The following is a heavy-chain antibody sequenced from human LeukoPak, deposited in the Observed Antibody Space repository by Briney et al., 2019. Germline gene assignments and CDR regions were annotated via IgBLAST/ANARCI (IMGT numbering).Heavy chain of an antibody. J-gene: IGHJ6*03. V-gene: IGHV3-11*01. CDR1: GFSFSDYY. CDR3: ARVLRYCSGGNCYSGGLGYMDV. D-gene: IGHD2-15*01. Sequence: GGSLRLSCAASGFSFSDYYMHWIRQAPGKGLEWISYITNSGRSVHYADSVKGRFFISRDTANNFMFLQMNSLRVDDTAVYYCARVLRYCSGGNCYSGGLGYMDVWGKGTTVTISS. CDR2: ITNSGRSV.